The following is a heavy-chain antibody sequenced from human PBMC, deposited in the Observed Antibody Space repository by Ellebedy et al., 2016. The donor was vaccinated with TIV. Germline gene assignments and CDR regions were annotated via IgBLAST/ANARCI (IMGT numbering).Heavy chain of an antibody. CDR1: GGSFSGYH. CDR3: ARGLPRLGGSGTPYWYFDL. V-gene: IGHV4-34*01. D-gene: IGHD3-10*01. CDR2: INHSGST. J-gene: IGHJ2*01. Sequence: MPSETLSLTCAVYGGSFSGYHWSWIRQPPGKGLEWIGEINHSGSTSYNPSLKSRVTTSIDTSKNQFSLRLSSVTAADTAVYYWARGLPRLGGSGTPYWYFDLWGRGTLVIVSS.